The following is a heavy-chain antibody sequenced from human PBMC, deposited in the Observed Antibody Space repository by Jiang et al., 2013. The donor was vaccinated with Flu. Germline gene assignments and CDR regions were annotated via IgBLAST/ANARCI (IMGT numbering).Heavy chain of an antibody. Sequence: LVESGEAVVKPGGPVRLSCGASGFTFSSYTMIWVRQAPGKGLEWVSSIGGTTTSINYADSVKGRFTISRDNAKSSLYLQMNSLRAEDTAVYYCATDSKYSSGWYDAFGIWGQGTTVTVSS. CDR3: ATDSKYSSGWYDAFGI. CDR2: IGGTTTSI. V-gene: IGHV3-21*03. D-gene: IGHD6-19*01. J-gene: IGHJ3*02. CDR1: GFTFSSYT.